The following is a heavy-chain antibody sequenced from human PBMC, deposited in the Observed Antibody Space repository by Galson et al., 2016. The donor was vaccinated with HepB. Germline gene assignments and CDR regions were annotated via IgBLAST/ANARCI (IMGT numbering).Heavy chain of an antibody. CDR3: TTGGRWFGEKPRPYFDY. J-gene: IGHJ4*02. V-gene: IGHV3-15*01. CDR1: GFTFTSAW. D-gene: IGHD3-10*01. CDR2: ISNQIDGATA. Sequence: SLRLSCAASGFTFTSAWMSWVRQAPGKGLEWVGRISNQIDGATADYAAPVRGRFTIARQDSENTLYLQMNSLKTEDTAVYYCTTGGRWFGEKPRPYFDYWGQGALVTVSS.